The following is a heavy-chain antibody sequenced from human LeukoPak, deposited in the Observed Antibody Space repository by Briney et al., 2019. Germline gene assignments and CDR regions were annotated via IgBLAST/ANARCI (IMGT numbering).Heavy chain of an antibody. Sequence: PGGSLRLSCAASGFTFSSYAMHWVRQAPGKGLEWVAVISYDGSNKYYADSVKGRFTISRDNSKNTLYLQMNSLRAEDMAVYYCAREYYQFDAFDIWGQGTMVTVSS. CDR1: GFTFSSYA. J-gene: IGHJ3*02. CDR3: AREYYQFDAFDI. V-gene: IGHV3-30*04. CDR2: ISYDGSNK. D-gene: IGHD2-2*01.